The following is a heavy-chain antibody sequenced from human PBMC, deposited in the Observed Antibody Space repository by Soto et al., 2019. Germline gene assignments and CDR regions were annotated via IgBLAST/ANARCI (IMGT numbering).Heavy chain of an antibody. V-gene: IGHV1-58*02. CDR3: AAVQTYYDYIWGSYRYAFDI. D-gene: IGHD3-16*02. J-gene: IGHJ3*02. Sequence: SVEVSCKASGFTFTSSAMQWVRQARGQRLEWIGWIVVGSGNTNYAQKFQERVTITRDMSTSTAYMELSSLRSEDTAVYYCAAVQTYYDYIWGSYRYAFDIWGQGTMVTVSS. CDR2: IVVGSGNT. CDR1: GFTFTSSA.